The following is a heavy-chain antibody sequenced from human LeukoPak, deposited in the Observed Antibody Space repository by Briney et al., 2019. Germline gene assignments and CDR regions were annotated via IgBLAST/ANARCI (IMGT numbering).Heavy chain of an antibody. CDR2: IYHSGST. Sequence: PSETLSLTCAVSGGSISSSNWWSWVRQPPGKGLEWIGEIYHSGSTNYNPSLKSRVTISVDKSKNQFSLKLSSVTAADTAVYYCARYCSSTSCPRGYYFDYWGQGTQVTVSS. D-gene: IGHD2-2*01. J-gene: IGHJ4*02. CDR1: GGSISSSNW. V-gene: IGHV4-4*02. CDR3: ARYCSSTSCPRGYYFDY.